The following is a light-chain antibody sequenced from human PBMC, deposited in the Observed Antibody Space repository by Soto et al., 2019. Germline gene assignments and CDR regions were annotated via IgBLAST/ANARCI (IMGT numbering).Light chain of an antibody. CDR3: QQSTSYSPWT. CDR2: AAY. V-gene: IGKV1-5*01. CDR1: QSISSW. Sequence: IQMTQSPSTLSGSVGDRVTITCRASQSISSWLAWYQQKPVKAPKLLIYAAYSLESGVPPRFSGSGSGTEFTLTISSLQPADFATYSCQQSTSYSPWTVGQGTKVEIK. J-gene: IGKJ1*01.